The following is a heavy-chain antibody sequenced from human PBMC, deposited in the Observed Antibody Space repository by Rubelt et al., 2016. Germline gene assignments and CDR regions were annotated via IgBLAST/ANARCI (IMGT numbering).Heavy chain of an antibody. D-gene: IGHD3-9*01. CDR3: AREPAHYDILTGYYRGNWFDP. Sequence: YGGSFSGYYWSWIRQPPGKGLEWIGEINHSGSTNYNPSLKSRVTISVDTSKNQFSLKLSSVTAADTAVYYCAREPAHYDILTGYYRGNWFDPWGQGTLVTVSS. V-gene: IGHV4-34*01. CDR2: INHSGST. J-gene: IGHJ5*02. CDR1: GGSFSGYY.